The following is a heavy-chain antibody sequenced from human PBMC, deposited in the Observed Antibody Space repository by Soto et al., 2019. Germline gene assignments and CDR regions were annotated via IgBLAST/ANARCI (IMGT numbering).Heavy chain of an antibody. D-gene: IGHD4-17*01. CDR1: GGSFSGYY. J-gene: IGHJ4*02. V-gene: IGHV4-34*01. CDR3: ARDMTTVTFDY. CDR2: INHSGST. Sequence: PAETLSLTCAVYGGSFSGYYWSWIRQPPGKGLEWIGEINHSGSTNYNPSLKSRVTISVDTSKNKFSLKLSSVTAADTAVYYCARDMTTVTFDYWGQGTLVTVSS.